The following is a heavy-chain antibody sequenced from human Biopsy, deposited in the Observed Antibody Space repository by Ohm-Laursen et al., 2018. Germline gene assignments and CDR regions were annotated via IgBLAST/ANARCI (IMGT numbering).Heavy chain of an antibody. V-gene: IGHV4-31*01. D-gene: IGHD3-22*01. CDR2: IFNSANT. J-gene: IGHJ5*02. Sequence: SQTLSLTCAVSGGSISSGGSYWSWIRQRPGKGLEWIEYIFNSANTYYNPSLKNLITISGDTSKNQFSLKLNSVTAADTAVYYCARGDYFDSNGYFWFDPWGQGTLVTVSS. CDR3: ARGDYFDSNGYFWFDP. CDR1: GGSISSGGSY.